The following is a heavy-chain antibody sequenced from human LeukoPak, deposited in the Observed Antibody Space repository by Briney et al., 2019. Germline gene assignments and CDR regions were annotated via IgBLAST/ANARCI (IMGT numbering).Heavy chain of an antibody. J-gene: IGHJ4*02. CDR3: ARVILGSSASFDY. D-gene: IGHD1-26*01. CDR1: GGSISSGDYY. V-gene: IGHV4-30-4*01. CDR2: IYYSGST. Sequence: SQTLSLTCTVSGGSISSGDYYWSWIRQPPGKGLEWIGYIYYSGSTYYNPSLKSRVTISVDTSKNQFSLKLSSVTAADTAVYYCARVILGSSASFDYWGQGTLVTVSS.